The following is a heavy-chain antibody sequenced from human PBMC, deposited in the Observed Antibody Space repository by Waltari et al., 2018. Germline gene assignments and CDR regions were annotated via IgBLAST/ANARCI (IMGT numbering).Heavy chain of an antibody. CDR1: GCTFRRNW. CDR2: INEDGSEK. D-gene: IGHD5-12*01. CDR3: VRDREYSLDY. V-gene: IGHV3-7*01. Sequence: EVQLVESGGGLVQPGGSLRLSCEVFGCTFRRNWMSWVRQAPGKGLEWVAKINEDGSEKYYVDSVKGRFTISRDNAKSSLLLQVNSLRGEDTGVYYCVRDREYSLDYWGQGTLVTVSS. J-gene: IGHJ4*02.